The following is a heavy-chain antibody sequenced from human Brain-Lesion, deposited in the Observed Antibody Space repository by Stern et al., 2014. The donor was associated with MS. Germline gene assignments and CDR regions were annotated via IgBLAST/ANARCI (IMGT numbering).Heavy chain of an antibody. D-gene: IGHD2-15*01. V-gene: IGHV4-39*02. Sequence: QVQLVESGPGLVKPSETLSLTCTVAGGSVSSTSYAWAWIRQPPGKGLEWIGTIYYSGNTYYSPSLQSRLTISLDPSMNQVFPPLRSGTAADTAVYYCAGEEDIRYCSGGSCTGNWFDPWGQGTLVTVSS. CDR1: GGSVSSTSYA. CDR3: AGEEDIRYCSGGSCTGNWFDP. CDR2: IYYSGNT. J-gene: IGHJ5*02.